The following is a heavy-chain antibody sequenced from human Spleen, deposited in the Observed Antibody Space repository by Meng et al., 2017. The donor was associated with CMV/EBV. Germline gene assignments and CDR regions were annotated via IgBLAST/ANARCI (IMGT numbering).Heavy chain of an antibody. CDR3: AKDPYYFPPRPLDYGKDV. D-gene: IGHD2/OR15-2a*01. CDR1: GFTFSNYA. CDR2: IYRDGSAT. J-gene: IGHJ6*01. Sequence: GESLKISCAASGFTFSNYAMSWVRQAPGKGLEWVSVIYRDGSATYYAGSVKGRFTISRDNSKNTLYLQMNSLRAEDTANYYCAKDPYYFPPRPLDYGKDVRGQGATVTVSS. V-gene: IGHV3-23*03.